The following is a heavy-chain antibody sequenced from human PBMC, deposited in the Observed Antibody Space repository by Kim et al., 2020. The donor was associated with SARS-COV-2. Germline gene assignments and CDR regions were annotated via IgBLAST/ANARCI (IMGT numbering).Heavy chain of an antibody. V-gene: IGHV3-72*01. Sequence: GGSLRLSCAASGFTFTDHYMDWVRQAPGKGLEWVGRSRNKARSYTTEYAASVKGRFTISRDDAKNSLYLQMNSLKTEDTAVYYCTTTTVTFYSMDVWGQGTTVTVSS. CDR1: GFTFTDHY. J-gene: IGHJ6*02. CDR3: TTTTVTFYSMDV. CDR2: SRNKARSYTT. D-gene: IGHD4-17*01.